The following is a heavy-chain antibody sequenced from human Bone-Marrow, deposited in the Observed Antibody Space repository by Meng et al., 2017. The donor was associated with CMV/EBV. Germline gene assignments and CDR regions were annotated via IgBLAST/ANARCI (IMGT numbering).Heavy chain of an antibody. J-gene: IGHJ3*02. V-gene: IGHV3-23*01. CDR3: ASRGPDWGFHRI. CDR2: IGGSGGNI. D-gene: IGHD7-27*01. Sequence: GESLKISCTASGFTFNSDAMSWVRRAPGKGLEWVSSIGGSGGNIYYVDSVKGRFTISRDNSKNTLYLQMNSLRAEDTAVYYRASRGPDWGFHRIWGQGTMVTF. CDR1: GFTFNSDA.